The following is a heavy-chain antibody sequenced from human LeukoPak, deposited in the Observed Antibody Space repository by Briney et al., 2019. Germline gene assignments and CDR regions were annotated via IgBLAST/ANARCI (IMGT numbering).Heavy chain of an antibody. V-gene: IGHV3-23*01. CDR2: ITGRGGTT. Sequence: PGGSLRLSCAPSASIFSSYAMTWVRQAPGKGLEWVATITGRGGTTFYADSVKGRFTISRDNSKNTLYLQMNSLRVEDTAVYYCTTSWPKVREGDQWGQGTLVTVS. CDR3: TTSWPKVREGDQ. D-gene: IGHD3-10*01. CDR1: ASIFSSYA. J-gene: IGHJ4*02.